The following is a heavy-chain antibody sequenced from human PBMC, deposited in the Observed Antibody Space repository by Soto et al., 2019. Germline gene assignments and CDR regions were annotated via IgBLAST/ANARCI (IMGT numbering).Heavy chain of an antibody. Sequence: QVQLQESGPGLVKPSQTLSLTCTVSGGSISSGGYYWTWIRQHPGKGLEWIGYIYYSGSTYYNPSLKSRVTISLDTSKHPFSLNLTSVTAADTAVYYFARQIWLQSSGWFDPWGQGTLVTVSS. CDR3: ARQIWLQSSGWFDP. V-gene: IGHV4-31*03. CDR2: IYYSGST. CDR1: GGSISSGGYY. J-gene: IGHJ5*02. D-gene: IGHD5-18*01.